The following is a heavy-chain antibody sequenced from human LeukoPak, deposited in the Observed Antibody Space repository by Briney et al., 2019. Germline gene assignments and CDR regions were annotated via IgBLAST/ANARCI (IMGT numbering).Heavy chain of an antibody. J-gene: IGHJ4*02. V-gene: IGHV3-48*03. CDR2: ISSSCSTT. Sequence: GGSLRLSCAASGFTFSSYEMNWVRQAPGKGLEWVSYISSSCSTTYYTDSVKGRFTLSRDNAKTSLYLQMNSLRDEDTAVYYCARARYYFDYWGQGTLVTVSS. CDR1: GFTFSSYE. CDR3: ARARYYFDY.